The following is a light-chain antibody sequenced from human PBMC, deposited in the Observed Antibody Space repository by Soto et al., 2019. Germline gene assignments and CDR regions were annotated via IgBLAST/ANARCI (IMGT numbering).Light chain of an antibody. CDR1: SSDVGGYNY. CDR3: SSYTTSSTLV. V-gene: IGLV2-14*01. J-gene: IGLJ2*01. Sequence: QSVLTQPASVSGSPGQSITLSCTGTSSDVGGYNYVSWYQQHPGKAPKLTIYDVSNRPSGVSNRFSGSKSGNTASPTISGLQAEDEADYYCSSYTTSSTLVFGGGTKLTVL. CDR2: DVS.